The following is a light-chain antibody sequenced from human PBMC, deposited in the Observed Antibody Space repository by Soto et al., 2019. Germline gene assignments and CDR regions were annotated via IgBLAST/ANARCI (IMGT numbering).Light chain of an antibody. V-gene: IGKV1-5*01. Sequence: DIQMTQSPSTLSAFVGDRVTITCRASQSISGWLAWYQQKPGKAPRLLMYVASSLQIGVPSRFSGSGSATDFTLTICRLQRDDFATFYCQHYSSYSSMLGQGTMAEIK. J-gene: IGKJ1*01. CDR1: QSISGW. CDR2: VAS. CDR3: QHYSSYSSM.